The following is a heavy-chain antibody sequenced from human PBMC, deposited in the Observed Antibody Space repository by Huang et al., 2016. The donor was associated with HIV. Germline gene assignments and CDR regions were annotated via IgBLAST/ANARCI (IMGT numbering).Heavy chain of an antibody. D-gene: IGHD3-22*01. J-gene: IGHJ4*02. CDR3: ARDPHIQSWLNFFDY. CDR2: INSDGSST. V-gene: IGHV3-74*01. Sequence: EVQLVESGGGLVQPGGSLRLSCAASGFSISSYWMHWVRQAPGTGLVWVSRINSDGSSTSYADSVKGRFNISRDNAKNTLYLQMNSLRAEDTAVYYCARDPHIQSWLNFFDYWGQGTLVSVSS. CDR1: GFSISSYW.